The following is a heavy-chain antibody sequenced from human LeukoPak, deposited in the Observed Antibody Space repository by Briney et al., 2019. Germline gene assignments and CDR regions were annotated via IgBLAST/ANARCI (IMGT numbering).Heavy chain of an antibody. D-gene: IGHD2-21*02. J-gene: IGHJ4*02. CDR2: IYSGGST. CDR3: ARERLQLFDY. CDR1: GFTVSSNY. Sequence: PGGSLRLSCAASGFTVSSNYMNWVRQAPGKGLEWVSIIYSGGSTFYADSVKGRFTISRDNSKNTLFLQTNSLRAEDTAVYYCARERLQLFDYWGQGTLVAVSS. V-gene: IGHV3-53*01.